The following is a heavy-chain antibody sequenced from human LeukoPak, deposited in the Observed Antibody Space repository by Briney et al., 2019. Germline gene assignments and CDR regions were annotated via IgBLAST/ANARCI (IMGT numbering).Heavy chain of an antibody. CDR2: IESKTDGGTT. D-gene: IGHD3-10*01. Sequence: GGSLRLSCAASGFSFSSYWMSWVRRTPGKGLEWVGRIESKTDGGTTDYGAPVKGRFTISRDDSTNTLYLQMNSLKSEDTAVYYCTAYGSGRKFDYWGQGILVTVSS. J-gene: IGHJ4*02. V-gene: IGHV3-15*04. CDR1: GFSFSSYW. CDR3: TAYGSGRKFDY.